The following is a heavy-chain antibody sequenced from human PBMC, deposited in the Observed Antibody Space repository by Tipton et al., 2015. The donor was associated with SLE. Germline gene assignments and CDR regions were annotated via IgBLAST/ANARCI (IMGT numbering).Heavy chain of an antibody. CDR1: GGSFSSHY. CDR2: IYDTETT. V-gene: IGHV4-59*11. Sequence: TLSLTCTVSGGSFSSHYWSWIRQPPGKGLEWIGYIYDTETTYYNPSLKSRVTMSIDRSKNHFSLRLRSVSAADTAIYYCAREVKSGRYDWFDPWGQGTLVTVSS. CDR3: AREVKSGRYDWFDP. J-gene: IGHJ5*02. D-gene: IGHD1-26*01.